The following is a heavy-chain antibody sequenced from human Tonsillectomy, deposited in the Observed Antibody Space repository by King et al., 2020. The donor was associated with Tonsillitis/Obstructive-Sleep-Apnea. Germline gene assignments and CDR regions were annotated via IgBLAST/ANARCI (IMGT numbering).Heavy chain of an antibody. CDR1: GYTFTSYY. CDR3: ARDRDYYDFWSGSSGWFDP. CDR2: INPSGGST. J-gene: IGHJ5*02. V-gene: IGHV1-46*01. Sequence: QVQLVESGAEVKKPGASVKVSCKASGYTFTSYYMHWVRQAPGQGLEWMGIINPSGGSTSYAQKFQGRVTMTRDTSTSTVYMELSSLRSEDTAVYYCARDRDYYDFWSGSSGWFDPWGQGTLVTVSS. D-gene: IGHD3-3*01.